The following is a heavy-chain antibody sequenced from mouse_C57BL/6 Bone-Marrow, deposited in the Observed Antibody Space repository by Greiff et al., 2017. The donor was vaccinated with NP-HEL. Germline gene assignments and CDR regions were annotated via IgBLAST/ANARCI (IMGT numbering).Heavy chain of an antibody. CDR1: GFNIKDDY. J-gene: IGHJ2*01. CDR3: TTKGYGSSYGFFDY. V-gene: IGHV14-4*01. Sequence: VQLQQSGAELVRPGASVKLSCTASGFNIKDDYMHWVKQRPEQGLEWIGWIDPENGDTEYASKFQGKATITADTSSNTAYLQLSSLTSEDTAAYYCTTKGYGSSYGFFDYWGQGTTLTVSS. CDR2: IDPENGDT. D-gene: IGHD1-1*01.